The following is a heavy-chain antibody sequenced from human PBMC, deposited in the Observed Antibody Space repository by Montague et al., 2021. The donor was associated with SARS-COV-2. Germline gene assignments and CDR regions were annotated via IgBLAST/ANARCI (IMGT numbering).Heavy chain of an antibody. CDR1: GGSFSGYY. D-gene: IGHD3-10*01. J-gene: IGHJ3*02. V-gene: IGHV4-34*01. CDR2: INHSGST. Sequence: SETLSLTCSVYGGSFSGYYWTWIRQSPRKGLEWIGEINHSGSTNYNPSLKSRVTISVDTSKKQFSLKVNSVTAADTAVYYCAKDGEAPACGTFDIWGQGTMVTVSS. CDR3: AKDGEAPACGTFDI.